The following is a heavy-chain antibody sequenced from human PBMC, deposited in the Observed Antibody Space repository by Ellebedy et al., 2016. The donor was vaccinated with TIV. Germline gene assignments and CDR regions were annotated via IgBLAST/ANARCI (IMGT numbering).Heavy chain of an antibody. D-gene: IGHD6-13*01. CDR3: ARGSSSWYEGYDY. Sequence: GESLKISCAASGFTFTNYWMSWVRQAPGKGLEWVGVISYDGNNKYYADSVKGRFTISRDNSKNTLYLVMNSLRAEDTAVYYCARGSSSWYEGYDYWGQGTLVIVSS. J-gene: IGHJ4*02. CDR1: GFTFTNYW. V-gene: IGHV3-30-3*01. CDR2: ISYDGNNK.